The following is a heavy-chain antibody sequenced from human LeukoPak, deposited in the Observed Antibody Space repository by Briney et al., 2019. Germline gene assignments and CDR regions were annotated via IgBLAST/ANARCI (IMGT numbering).Heavy chain of an antibody. CDR2: VSYDGSNK. D-gene: IGHD3-10*01. CDR1: GFTFSSYA. Sequence: SGGSLRLSCAASGFTFSSYATHWVRQAPGKGLEWVAVVSYDGSNKYYADSVKGRFTISRDNSKNTLYLQMNSLRAEDTAVYYCARDEWFGELMNYYYYGMDVWGKGTTVTVSS. J-gene: IGHJ6*04. V-gene: IGHV3-30*04. CDR3: ARDEWFGELMNYYYYGMDV.